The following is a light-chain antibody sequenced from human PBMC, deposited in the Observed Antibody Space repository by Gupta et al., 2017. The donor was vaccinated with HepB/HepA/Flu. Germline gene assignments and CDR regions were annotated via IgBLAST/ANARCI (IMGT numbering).Light chain of an antibody. CDR1: SSDVGSYNL. J-gene: IGLJ2*01. CDR3: CSFGGTTTSVV. V-gene: IGLV2-23*02. CDR2: EVT. Sequence: QSALTQPASVSGSPGQSITISCTGTSSDVGSYNLVSWYQHHPGKAPKLMIYEVTERPSGVSSRFSGSKSGNTASLTISGLQAEDEANYYCCSFGGTTTSVVFGGGTKVTVL.